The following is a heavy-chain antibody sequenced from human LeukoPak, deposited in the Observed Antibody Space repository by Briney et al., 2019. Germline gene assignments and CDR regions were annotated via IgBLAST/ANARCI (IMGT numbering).Heavy chain of an antibody. CDR2: IGTAGDT. D-gene: IGHD3-22*01. CDR3: ARAHSYYYDSSGYYPVGFQH. J-gene: IGHJ1*01. CDR1: GFTSSSYD. Sequence: GGSLRLSCAASGFTSSSYDMHWVRQATGKGLEWVSAIGTAGDTYYPGSVKGRFTISRENAKNSLYLQMNSLRAGDTAVYYCARAHSYYYDSSGYYPVGFQHWGQGTLVTVSS. V-gene: IGHV3-13*01.